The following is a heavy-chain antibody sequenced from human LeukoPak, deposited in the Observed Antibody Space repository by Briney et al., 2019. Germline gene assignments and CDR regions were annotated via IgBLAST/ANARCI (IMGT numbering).Heavy chain of an antibody. CDR3: ARVHGDYYFDC. CDR1: GVSFSSYY. Sequence: SETLSLTCTVSGVSFSSYYWSWIRQPPGKGLEWIGYIYYSGSTNYNPSLKGRVTISVDTSKNQFSLKLSSVTAADTAVYYCARVHGDYYFDCWGQGTLVTVSS. D-gene: IGHD4-17*01. J-gene: IGHJ4*02. V-gene: IGHV4-59*01. CDR2: IYYSGST.